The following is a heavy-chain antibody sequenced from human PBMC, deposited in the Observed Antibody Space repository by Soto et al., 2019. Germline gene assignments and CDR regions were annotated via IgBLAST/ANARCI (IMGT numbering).Heavy chain of an antibody. V-gene: IGHV1-8*01. Sequence: ASVKVSCKASGYTFTSYDINWVRQATGQGLEWMGWMNPNSGNTGYAQKFQGRVTMTRNTSISTAYMELSSLRSEDTAVYYCARPTIFGVVHGYYYYGMDVWGQVTTVTVSS. CDR2: MNPNSGNT. CDR3: ARPTIFGVVHGYYYYGMDV. D-gene: IGHD3-3*01. J-gene: IGHJ6*02. CDR1: GYTFTSYD.